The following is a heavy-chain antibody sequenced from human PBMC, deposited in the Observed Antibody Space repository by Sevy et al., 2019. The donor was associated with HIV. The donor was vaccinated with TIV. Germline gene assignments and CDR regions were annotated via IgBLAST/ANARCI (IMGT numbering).Heavy chain of an antibody. CDR1: GVSISSSSYD. Sequence: SETLSLTCTVSGVSISSSSYDWGWIRQPPGKGLEWIASFFFTASTYYNPSLKSRVTISVDTSNNQFSLKLNSVTAADTALYYCARQGGLVDRAFDYWGQGTLVTVSS. V-gene: IGHV4-39*01. CDR2: FFFTAST. D-gene: IGHD3-10*01. J-gene: IGHJ4*02. CDR3: ARQGGLVDRAFDY.